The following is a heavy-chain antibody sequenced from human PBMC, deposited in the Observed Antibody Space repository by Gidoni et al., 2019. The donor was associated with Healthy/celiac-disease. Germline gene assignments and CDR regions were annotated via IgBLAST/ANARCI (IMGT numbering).Heavy chain of an antibody. CDR2: IRSKANSYAT. D-gene: IGHD4-17*01. Sequence: GESGGGLVQTGGSLNLSCAASGFTFSGSAMHWVRQAYRTGLEWVGRIRSKANSYATAYAASVKGRFTISRDDSKNTAYLQMNSLTTEDTSVYYCTIRCYGDYGMDVWGQGTTVTVSS. CDR3: TIRCYGDYGMDV. CDR1: GFTFSGSA. J-gene: IGHJ6*02. V-gene: IGHV3-73*02.